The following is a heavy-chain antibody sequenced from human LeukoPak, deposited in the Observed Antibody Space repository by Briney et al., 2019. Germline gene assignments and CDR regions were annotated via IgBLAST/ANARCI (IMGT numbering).Heavy chain of an antibody. Sequence: SVKVSCKASGGTFSSYAISWVRQAPGQGLEWMGGIIPIFGTANYAQKFQGRATITADESTSTAYMELSSLRSEDTAVYYCARILEKVGWIYDAFDIWGQGTMVTVSS. D-gene: IGHD6-19*01. CDR1: GGTFSSYA. CDR3: ARILEKVGWIYDAFDI. CDR2: IIPIFGTA. V-gene: IGHV1-69*13. J-gene: IGHJ3*02.